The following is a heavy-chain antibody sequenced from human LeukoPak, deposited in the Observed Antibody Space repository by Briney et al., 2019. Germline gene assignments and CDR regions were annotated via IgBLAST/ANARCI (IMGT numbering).Heavy chain of an antibody. Sequence: GGSLRLSCAASGFTFSSYSMNWVRQAPGKGLEWVSSISSSSSYIYYADSVKGRFTISRDNSKNTLYLQMNSLRAEDTAVHYCARGRYGDYVFWGQGTLVTVSS. D-gene: IGHD4-17*01. CDR1: GFTFSSYS. CDR3: ARGRYGDYVF. V-gene: IGHV3-21*04. CDR2: ISSSSSYI. J-gene: IGHJ4*02.